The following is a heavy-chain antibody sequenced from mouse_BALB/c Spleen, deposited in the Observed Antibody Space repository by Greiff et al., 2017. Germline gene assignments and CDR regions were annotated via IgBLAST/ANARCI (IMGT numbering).Heavy chain of an antibody. J-gene: IGHJ4*01. CDR3: ARSVTTATGAMDY. D-gene: IGHD1-2*01. Sequence: QVQLQQSGPELVRPGVSVKISCKGSGYTFTDYAMHWVKQSHAKSLEWIGVISTYYGNTNYNQKFKGKATMTVDKSSSTAYMELARLTSEDSAIYYCARSVTTATGAMDYWGQGTSVTVSS. V-gene: IGHV1-67*01. CDR1: GYTFTDYA. CDR2: ISTYYGNT.